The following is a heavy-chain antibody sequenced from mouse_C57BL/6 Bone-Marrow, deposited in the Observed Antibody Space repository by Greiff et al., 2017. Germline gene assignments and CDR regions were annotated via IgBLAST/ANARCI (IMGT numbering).Heavy chain of an antibody. J-gene: IGHJ3*01. V-gene: IGHV1-26*01. CDR1: GYTFTDYY. CDR3: AALGDYGFAY. D-gene: IGHD2-4*01. Sequence: VQLQQSGPELVKPGASVKISCKASGYTFTDYYMNWVKQSHGKSLEWIGDINPNNGGTSYNQKFKGKATLTVEKSSSTSYMELRSLTSEDSAVYYCAALGDYGFAYWGQGTLVTVSA. CDR2: INPNNGGT.